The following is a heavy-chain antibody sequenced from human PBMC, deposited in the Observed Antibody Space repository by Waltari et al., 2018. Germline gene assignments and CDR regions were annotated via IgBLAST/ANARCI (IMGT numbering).Heavy chain of an antibody. V-gene: IGHV3-33*01. Sequence: QVHLVESGGGVVQPGRSLRLSCAAFGFTFSSYGMHWVRQAPGKGVGWWAVIWYDVSNKHDADSVKGRFTISRDNSKNTLYLQMNSLRAEDTAVYYCARNDYNGNSFDYWGQGTLVTVSS. J-gene: IGHJ4*02. CDR3: ARNDYNGNSFDY. CDR1: GFTFSSYG. D-gene: IGHD3-10*01. CDR2: IWYDVSNK.